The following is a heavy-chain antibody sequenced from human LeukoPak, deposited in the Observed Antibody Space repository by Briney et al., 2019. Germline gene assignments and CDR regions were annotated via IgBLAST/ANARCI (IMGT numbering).Heavy chain of an antibody. CDR2: ISSSGGTI. V-gene: IGHV3-11*01. D-gene: IGHD6-19*01. CDR1: GFTFSDYY. Sequence: GGSLRLSCAASGFTFSDYYMSWIRQAPGKGLEWVSYISSSGGTIYYADSVKGRFTISRDNAKNSLYLQMNSLRAEDTAVYYCARALSFIAVAVYYFDYWGQGTLVTISS. CDR3: ARALSFIAVAVYYFDY. J-gene: IGHJ4*02.